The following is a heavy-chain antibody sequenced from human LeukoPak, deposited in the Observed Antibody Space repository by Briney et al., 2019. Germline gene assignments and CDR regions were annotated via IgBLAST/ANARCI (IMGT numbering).Heavy chain of an antibody. Sequence: GGTLRLSCAASGFTFTTYGMHWDRQAPGKELEGVAFIKNDEIDNFYEDYVKGRFTISRDNSKNKMYLQMNSLGAEDTAVYFCAKVKIGSYMDYFDYWGQGTRFTVSS. J-gene: IGHJ4*02. CDR3: AKVKIGSYMDYFDY. CDR2: IKNDEIDN. CDR1: GFTFTTYG. D-gene: IGHD1-26*01. V-gene: IGHV3-30*02.